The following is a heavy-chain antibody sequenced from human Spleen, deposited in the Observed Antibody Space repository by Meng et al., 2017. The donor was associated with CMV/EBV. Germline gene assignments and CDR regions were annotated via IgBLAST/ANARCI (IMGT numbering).Heavy chain of an antibody. D-gene: IGHD5-18*01. J-gene: IGHJ4*02. CDR3: AGDPNPPDYSSPGYFDY. CDR1: GFTFSSYE. CDR2: FSNSGGTM. Sequence: GESLKISCAASGFTFSSYEMRWVRQAPGKGLGWVSYFSNSGGTMYHADSVKGPFTISRDNTKDSLYLQMSSLRAEDTAVYYCAGDPNPPDYSSPGYFDYWGQGTLVTVSS. V-gene: IGHV3-48*03.